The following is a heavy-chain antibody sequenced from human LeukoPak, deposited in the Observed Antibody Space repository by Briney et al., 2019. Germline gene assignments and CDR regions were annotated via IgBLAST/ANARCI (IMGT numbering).Heavy chain of an antibody. CDR3: ARGSLYYGSGSYLGFDP. D-gene: IGHD3-10*01. CDR2: ISGYNGNT. V-gene: IGHV1-18*01. CDR1: GYTFTRYG. J-gene: IGHJ5*02. Sequence: GASVKVSCKASGYTFTRYGISWVRQAPGQGLEWMGWISGYNGNTNYAEKLQGRVTMTTDTSTSTVYMELRSLRSDDTAVYYCARGSLYYGSGSYLGFDPWGQGTLVTVSS.